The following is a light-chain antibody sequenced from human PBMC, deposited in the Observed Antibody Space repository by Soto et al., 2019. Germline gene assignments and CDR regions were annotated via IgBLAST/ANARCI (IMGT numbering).Light chain of an antibody. V-gene: IGKV3-20*01. CDR1: QSVGTN. J-gene: IGKJ4*01. CDR2: GAS. CDR3: QHYTSLPLT. Sequence: EIVLTQSPGTLSLSPGERATLSCRASQSVGTNLAWYQQKPGQAPRLLIYGASSRATGIPDRFSGSGSGTDFTVSISSLEAEDVAVYYCQHYTSLPLTFGGGTKVEIK.